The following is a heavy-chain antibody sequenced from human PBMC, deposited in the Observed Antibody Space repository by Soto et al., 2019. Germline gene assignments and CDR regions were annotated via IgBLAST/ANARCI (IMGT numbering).Heavy chain of an antibody. CDR3: FSPHSESSNAFDL. CDR1: GFSFSHYA. J-gene: IGHJ5*02. Sequence: PGGSLRLSCAASGFSFSHYAMHWVRQPPGKGLEWVALISYDGENQYFADSVRGRFTISRDNSKPAVYLEMNNLRLDDTATYYCFSPHSESSNAFDLWGQGALVTVSS. V-gene: IGHV3-30*04. CDR2: ISYDGENQ. D-gene: IGHD3-10*01.